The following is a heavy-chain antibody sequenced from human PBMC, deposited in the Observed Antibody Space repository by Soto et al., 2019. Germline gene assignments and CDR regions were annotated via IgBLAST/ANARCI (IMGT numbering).Heavy chain of an antibody. V-gene: IGHV3-49*02. CDR3: TRGEFVFSSRRRHTRYRSGLGIPAEPLFLTLNS. D-gene: IGHD7-27*01. J-gene: IGHJ5*01. Sequence: RKGLEWLGFIRSKAYGGTTEYAAAVKGRFTISRDDSKSIAYLKMNSLKTEDTAVYYWTRGEFVFSSRRRHTRYRSGLGIPAEPLFLTLNS. CDR2: IRSKAYGGTT.